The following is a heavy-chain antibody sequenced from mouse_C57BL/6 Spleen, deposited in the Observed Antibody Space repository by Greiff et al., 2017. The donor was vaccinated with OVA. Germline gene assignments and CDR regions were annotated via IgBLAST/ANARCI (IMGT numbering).Heavy chain of an antibody. CDR2: ISDGGSYT. D-gene: IGHD4-1*01. CDR3: ARRNWYFDY. CDR1: GFTFSSYA. Sequence: VQLKESGGGLVKPGGSLKLSCAASGFTFSSYAMSWVRQTPEKRLEWVATISDGGSYTYYPDNVKGRFTISRDNAKNNLYLQMSHLKSEDTAMYYCARRNWYFDYWGQGTTLTVSS. J-gene: IGHJ2*01. V-gene: IGHV5-4*03.